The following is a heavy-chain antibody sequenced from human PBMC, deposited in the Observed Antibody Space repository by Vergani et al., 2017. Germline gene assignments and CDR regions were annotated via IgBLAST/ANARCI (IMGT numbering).Heavy chain of an antibody. D-gene: IGHD5-24*01. CDR2: IIPIFGTA. CDR3: AGDIQMATITHYYYYMDV. V-gene: IGHV1-69*01. CDR1: GGPFSSYA. J-gene: IGHJ6*03. Sequence: QVQRVQSGAEVKKPGSPVKVPCKALGGPFSSYAITWVRQAPGQGLEWLGGIIPIFGTANYAQTFQGRVTITADESTSTAYMELSSLRSADTAVYYCAGDIQMATITHYYYYMDVWGKGTTVTVSS.